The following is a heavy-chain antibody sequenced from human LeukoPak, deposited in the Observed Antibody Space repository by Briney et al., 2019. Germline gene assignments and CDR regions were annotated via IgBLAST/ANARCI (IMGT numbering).Heavy chain of an antibody. Sequence: WGSLRLSCAASGFTFSSYWMYWVRQAPGKGLVWVSRINSDGSDTSYADSVQGRFTISRDNAKNTLYLQMNSLRAEDTAVYYCASCVAVPGLPDYWGQGTLVTVSS. CDR3: ASCVAVPGLPDY. D-gene: IGHD6-19*01. V-gene: IGHV3-74*01. CDR2: INSDGSDT. J-gene: IGHJ4*02. CDR1: GFTFSSYW.